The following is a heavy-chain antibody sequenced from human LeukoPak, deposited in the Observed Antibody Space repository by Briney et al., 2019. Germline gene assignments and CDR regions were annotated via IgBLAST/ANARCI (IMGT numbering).Heavy chain of an antibody. Sequence: GGSLRLSCSASGFTFSRYPMHWVRQAPGKGLEYVSSTSSTGGSTYYADSVKGRFTISRDNSKSTLLLQLSSLRPEDTALYYCVKASYGDYPLWYFDLWGRGTLITVSS. CDR1: GFTFSRYP. V-gene: IGHV3-64D*09. D-gene: IGHD4-17*01. CDR3: VKASYGDYPLWYFDL. CDR2: TSSTGGST. J-gene: IGHJ2*01.